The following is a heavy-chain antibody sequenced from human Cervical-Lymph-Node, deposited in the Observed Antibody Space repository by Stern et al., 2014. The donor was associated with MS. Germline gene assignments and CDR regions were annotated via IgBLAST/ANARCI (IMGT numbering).Heavy chain of an antibody. J-gene: IGHJ4*02. CDR1: GGSITSNGDS. D-gene: IGHD1-1*01. V-gene: IGHV4-30-2*01. CDR2: IYHVGRS. CDR3: AREHNWNYFDL. Sequence: QLQLQESGSGLVKPSQTLSLTCLVSGGSITSNGDSWSWIRQPPGTGLEWIGSIYHVGRSYYNPSLKSRLSMSVDQSKNQFSLRLTSVTAADTAVYFCAREHNWNYFDLWGQGTLVSVSP.